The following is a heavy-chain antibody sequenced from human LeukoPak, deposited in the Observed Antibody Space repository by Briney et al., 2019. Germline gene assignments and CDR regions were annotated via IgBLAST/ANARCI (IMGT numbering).Heavy chain of an antibody. Sequence: SETLSLTCTVSGVSISSGSYYWSWIRQPAGKGLEWIGRIHTSGNTNYNPSLKSRVTISIDTSKNQISLILSSVTAADTAVYFCARGQSGVRGANVPNLMGFDPWGQGTLVIVSS. CDR3: ARGQSGVRGANVPNLMGFDP. J-gene: IGHJ5*02. CDR1: GVSISSGSYY. V-gene: IGHV4-61*02. D-gene: IGHD3-10*01. CDR2: IHTSGNT.